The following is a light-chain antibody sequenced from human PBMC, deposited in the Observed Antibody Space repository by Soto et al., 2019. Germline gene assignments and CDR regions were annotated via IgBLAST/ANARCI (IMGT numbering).Light chain of an antibody. J-gene: IGKJ1*01. CDR1: QSISSW. V-gene: IGKV1-5*01. CDR2: DAS. Sequence: DIQMTQSPSTLSASVGDRVTITCRASQSISSWLAWYQQKPGKAPKLLIYDASSLESGVPSRFSGSGSGTEFTLTTSSLQPDDFATYYCQQYNSYSVWAFGQGTKVDIK. CDR3: QQYNSYSVWA.